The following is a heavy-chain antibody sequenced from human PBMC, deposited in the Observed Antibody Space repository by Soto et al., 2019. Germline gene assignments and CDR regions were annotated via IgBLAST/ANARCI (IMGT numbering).Heavy chain of an antibody. V-gene: IGHV3-21*04. D-gene: IGHD1-26*01. CDR2: ISSSSSYI. CDR3: AKEEEVGAYYFDY. J-gene: IGHJ4*02. Sequence: GGSLRLSCAASGFTFSSYSMNWVRQAPGKGLEWVSSISSSSSYIYYADSVKGRFTISRDNAKNSLYLQMNSLRAEDTAVYYCAKEEEVGAYYFDYWGQGTLVTVSS. CDR1: GFTFSSYS.